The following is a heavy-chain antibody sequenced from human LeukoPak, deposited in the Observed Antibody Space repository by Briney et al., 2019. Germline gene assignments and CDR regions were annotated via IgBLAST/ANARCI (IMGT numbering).Heavy chain of an antibody. CDR2: INHSGST. Sequence: SETLSLTCAVYGGSFSGYYWSWIHQPPGKGLEWIGEINHSGSTNYNPSLKSRVTISVDTSKNQFSLKLSSVTAADTAVYYCARGLYIVVVPAARNYYYMDVWDKGTTVTVSS. J-gene: IGHJ6*03. D-gene: IGHD2-2*01. V-gene: IGHV4-34*01. CDR3: ARGLYIVVVPAARNYYYMDV. CDR1: GGSFSGYY.